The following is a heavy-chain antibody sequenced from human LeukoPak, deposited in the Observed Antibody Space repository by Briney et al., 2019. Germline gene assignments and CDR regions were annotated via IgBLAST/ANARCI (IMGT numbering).Heavy chain of an antibody. J-gene: IGHJ3*02. D-gene: IGHD3-22*01. Sequence: GGSLRLSCAASGFTFSDYYMSWIRQAPGKGLEWVSYISSSGSTIYYADSVKGRFTISRDNAKNSLYLQMNSLRAEDTAVYYCARDSDYYDSSGQDAFDIWGQGTMVTVSS. CDR2: ISSSGSTI. CDR1: GFTFSDYY. V-gene: IGHV3-11*01. CDR3: ARDSDYYDSSGQDAFDI.